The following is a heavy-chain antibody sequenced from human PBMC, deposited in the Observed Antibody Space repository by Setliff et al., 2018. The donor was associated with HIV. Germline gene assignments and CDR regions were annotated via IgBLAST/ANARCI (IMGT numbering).Heavy chain of an antibody. D-gene: IGHD1-7*01. V-gene: IGHV3-53*01. CDR2: IYAGGST. CDR3: ARGRNRNYVVYGMDV. Sequence: GGSLRLSCLVSGFSFRNYWMSWVRQAPGKGLEWVSVIYAGGSTYYADSVKGRFTISRDNSKNMLYLQMDSLRAEDTAVYYCARGRNRNYVVYGMDVWGQGTTVTVSS. CDR1: GFSFRNYW. J-gene: IGHJ6*02.